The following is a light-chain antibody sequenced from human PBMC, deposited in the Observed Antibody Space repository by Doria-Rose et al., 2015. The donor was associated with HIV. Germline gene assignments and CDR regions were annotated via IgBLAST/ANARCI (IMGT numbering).Light chain of an antibody. CDR1: QSFSSTY. J-gene: IGKJ1*01. V-gene: IGKV3-20*01. Sequence: TQSPGTLSLSPGERATLSCRASQSFSSTYLAWCQQKPGQAPSLLIYDGSTRATGIPGRFSASGSGTDFTLTINRLEPEDFALYYCHQYGTSWTFGQGTKVDI. CDR2: DGS. CDR3: HQYGTSWT.